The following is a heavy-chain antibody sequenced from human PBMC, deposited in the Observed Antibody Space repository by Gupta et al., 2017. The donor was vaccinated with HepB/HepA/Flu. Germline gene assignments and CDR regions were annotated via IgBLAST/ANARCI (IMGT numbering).Heavy chain of an antibody. CDR3: AVSSLIGSGNSYYFDH. V-gene: IGHV3-21*02. Sequence: DVQLVESGGGLVKPGTSLRLSCAASGFTFRSYNMNWVRQAPGKGLEWVSSISARSDYIYYADSVKGRFTISRDNAENSLSLEMNSLRAEDTGVYYCAVSSLIGSGNSYYFDHWGQGTLVTVSS. CDR2: ISARSDYI. D-gene: IGHD3-10*01. CDR1: GFTFRSYN. J-gene: IGHJ4*02.